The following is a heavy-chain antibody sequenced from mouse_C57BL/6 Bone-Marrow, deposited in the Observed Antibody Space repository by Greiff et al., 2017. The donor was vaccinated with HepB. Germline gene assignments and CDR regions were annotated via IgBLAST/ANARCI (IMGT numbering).Heavy chain of an antibody. V-gene: IGHV1-66*01. CDR2: IYPGSGNT. CDR3: AREGLPYFDY. Sequence: VQLQQSGPELVKPGASVKISCKASGYSFTSYYIHWVKQRPGQGLEWIGWIYPGSGNTKYNEKFKGKATLTADTSSSTAYMQLSSLTSEDSAVYYCAREGLPYFDYWGQGTTLTVSS. J-gene: IGHJ2*01. D-gene: IGHD2-4*01. CDR1: GYSFTSYY.